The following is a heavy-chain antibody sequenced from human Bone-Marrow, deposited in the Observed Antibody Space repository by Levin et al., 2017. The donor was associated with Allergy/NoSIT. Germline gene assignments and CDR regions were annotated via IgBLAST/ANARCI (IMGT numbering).Heavy chain of an antibody. CDR3: AKHSGYCSGGSCYSLFDY. CDR1: GFTFSSYA. V-gene: IGHV3-23*01. CDR2: ISGSGGST. D-gene: IGHD2-15*01. J-gene: IGHJ4*02. Sequence: GESLKISCAASGFTFSSYAMSWVRQAPGKGLEWVSAISGSGGSTYYADSVKGRFTISRDNSKNTLYLQMNSLRAEDTAVYYCAKHSGYCSGGSCYSLFDYWGQGTLVTVSS.